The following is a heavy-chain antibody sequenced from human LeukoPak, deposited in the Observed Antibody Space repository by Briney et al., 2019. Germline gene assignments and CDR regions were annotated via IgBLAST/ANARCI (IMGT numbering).Heavy chain of an antibody. J-gene: IGHJ4*02. CDR3: ARRTYYYDSSGFDFDY. D-gene: IGHD3-22*01. CDR2: ISYNGSNK. Sequence: RRPLRPSCAASGFTFSTYAMHRVLQAPDKVLDWAEVISYNGSNKYYADSVKGRFTISRDNSKNTLYLQMNSLRAEDTAVYYCARRTYYYDSSGFDFDYWGQGTLVTVSS. V-gene: IGHV3-30-3*01. CDR1: GFTFSTYA.